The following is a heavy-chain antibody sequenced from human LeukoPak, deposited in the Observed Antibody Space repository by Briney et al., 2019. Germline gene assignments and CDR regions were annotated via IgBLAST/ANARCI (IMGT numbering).Heavy chain of an antibody. CDR1: GYSFTSYW. Sequence: GESLMISCKGSGYSFTSYWFIWVLQLPAKRLEWMVRIDPSDSYSNYSPSFQAHVTISDDKSISTAYMQWSSLKASDTAMYYCARHSRYSYGYWGQGTLVTVS. CDR3: ARHSRYSYGY. CDR2: IDPSDSYS. J-gene: IGHJ4*02. V-gene: IGHV5-10-1*01. D-gene: IGHD5-18*01.